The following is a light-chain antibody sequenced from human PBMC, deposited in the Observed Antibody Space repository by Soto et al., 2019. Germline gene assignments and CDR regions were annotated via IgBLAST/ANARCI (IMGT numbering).Light chain of an antibody. CDR1: TSDVGTYNL. Sequence: QSALTQPASVSGSPGQSITISCTGTTSDVGTYNLVSWYQQYPGKAPKIMIYEGTKRPSGVSRRFSGSKSGNTASLTISGLQAADEADYYCCSYAGSSTWVFGGGTKLTVL. CDR2: EGT. CDR3: CSYAGSSTWV. J-gene: IGLJ3*02. V-gene: IGLV2-23*01.